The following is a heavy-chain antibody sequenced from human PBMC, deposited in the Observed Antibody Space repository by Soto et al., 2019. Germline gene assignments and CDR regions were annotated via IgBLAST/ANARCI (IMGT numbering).Heavy chain of an antibody. CDR1: VFIFSNYY. CDR2: TSSRDLSI. CDR3: ARVSATGWHVNGRDYFDH. Sequence: PGGSLRLSCTASVFIFSNYYMIWIRQAPGKGLGWVSSTSSRDLSIYYADSVKGRFTIFRDNAKNSLFLHMSDLRAADTAVYYCARVSATGWHVNGRDYFDHWGLGTLVTVSS. J-gene: IGHJ4*02. D-gene: IGHD6-19*01. V-gene: IGHV3-11*01.